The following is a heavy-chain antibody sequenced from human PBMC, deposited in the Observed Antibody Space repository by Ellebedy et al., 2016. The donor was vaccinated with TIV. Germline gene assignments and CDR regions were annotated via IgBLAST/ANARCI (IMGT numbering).Heavy chain of an antibody. V-gene: IGHV1-8*01. Sequence: ASVKVSXKASGYIFTTYDINWVRQAPGQGLEWMGWMNPSSGNTGYAQKFQGRVTLTRDTFISTAYLELTSLRSDDTAVYYCARNPEKTGNFKYWGQGTLVTVSS. CDR1: GYIFTTYD. D-gene: IGHD3-9*01. J-gene: IGHJ4*02. CDR2: MNPSSGNT. CDR3: ARNPEKTGNFKY.